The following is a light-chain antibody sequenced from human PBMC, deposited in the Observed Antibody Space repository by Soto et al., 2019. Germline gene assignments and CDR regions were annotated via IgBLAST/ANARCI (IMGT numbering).Light chain of an antibody. CDR3: QQRSNWPLIT. CDR2: DAS. V-gene: IGKV3-11*01. Sequence: TPFPATPALSSREKGPLSFRASQSVSSYLAWYQQKPGQAPRLLIYDASNRATGIPARFSGSGSGTDFTLTISSLEPEDFAVYYCQQRSNWPLITFGQGTRLEI. CDR1: QSVSSY. J-gene: IGKJ5*01.